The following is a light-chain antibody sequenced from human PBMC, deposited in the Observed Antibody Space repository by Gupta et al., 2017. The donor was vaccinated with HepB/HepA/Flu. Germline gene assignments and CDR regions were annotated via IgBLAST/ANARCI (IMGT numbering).Light chain of an antibody. CDR1: NIGSKS. Sequence: SYVLTQPPSVSVAPGKTARITCGGNNIGSKSVHWYQQKPGQAPVLVIYYDSDRPSGIPERFSGSNSGNTAILTISRVEAGDEADYYCQVWDSSSDHLWVFGTGTKVTVL. J-gene: IGLJ1*01. CDR3: QVWDSSSDHLWV. CDR2: YDS. V-gene: IGLV3-21*04.